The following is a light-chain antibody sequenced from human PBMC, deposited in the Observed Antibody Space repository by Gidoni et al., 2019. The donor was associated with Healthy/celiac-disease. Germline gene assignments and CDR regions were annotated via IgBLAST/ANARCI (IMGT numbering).Light chain of an antibody. V-gene: IGKV3-20*01. CDR3: QQYGSSPRT. Sequence: EIVLTQSPGTLSLSPGERAPLSCRASQSVSSSYLAWYQQKPGQAPRLLIYGASSRATGIPDRFSGSGSGTDFTLTISRLEPEDFAVYYCQQYGSSPRTFGQGTKWKSN. J-gene: IGKJ1*01. CDR2: GAS. CDR1: QSVSSSY.